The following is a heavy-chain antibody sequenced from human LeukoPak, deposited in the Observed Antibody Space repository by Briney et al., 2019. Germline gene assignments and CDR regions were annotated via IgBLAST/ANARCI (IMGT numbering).Heavy chain of an antibody. J-gene: IGHJ6*03. V-gene: IGHV4-61*02. Sequence: SETLSLTCALSLGSISSSSYYWSWIRQPAGKGLEWIGRIYTSGDTNYNPSLKSRVTISVDTSKNQFSLKLSSVTAADTAVYYCARGAGIAVAGYYMDVWGKGTTVTVS. CDR3: ARGAGIAVAGYYMDV. D-gene: IGHD6-19*01. CDR1: LGSISSSSYY. CDR2: IYTSGDT.